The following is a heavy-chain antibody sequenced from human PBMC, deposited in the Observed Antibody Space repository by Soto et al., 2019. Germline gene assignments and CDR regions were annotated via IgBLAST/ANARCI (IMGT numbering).Heavy chain of an antibody. V-gene: IGHV4-31*03. J-gene: IGHJ4*02. CDR1: GGSISSSDYY. D-gene: IGHD3-10*01. Sequence: QVQLQESGPGLVKPSQTLSLICTVSGGSISSSDYYWSWIRQHPAKGLEWIGYIYHSGSSFCNPSLKSRVTISVDTSNNQFSLNLSSVTAADTAVYHCARDSLRPGGALDSWGQGTQVTVSS. CDR2: IYHSGSS. CDR3: ARDSLRPGGALDS.